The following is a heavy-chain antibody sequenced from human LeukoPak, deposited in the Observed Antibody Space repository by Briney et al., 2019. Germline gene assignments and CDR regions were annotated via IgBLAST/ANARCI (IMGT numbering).Heavy chain of an antibody. Sequence: GGSLRLSCAASGFAFSSYAMSWVRQAPGKGLEWVSAISGSGGDTYYADSVKGRFTISRDNSKNTLYLQMSSLRAEDTAVYYCAKDLGSVVTPPSLDFWGQGTLVTVSS. CDR3: AKDLGSVVTPPSLDF. J-gene: IGHJ4*02. V-gene: IGHV3-23*01. CDR2: ISGSGGDT. CDR1: GFAFSSYA. D-gene: IGHD4-23*01.